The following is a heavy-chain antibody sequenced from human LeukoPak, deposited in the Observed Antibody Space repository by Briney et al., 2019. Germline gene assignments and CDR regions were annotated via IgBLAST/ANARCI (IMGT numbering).Heavy chain of an antibody. V-gene: IGHV3-23*01. CDR1: GFTLSNYG. D-gene: IGHD3-22*01. J-gene: IGHJ4*02. CDR3: AKAQGYYDC. CDR2: IGVGGTT. Sequence: GSLRLSCAASGFTLSNYGMNWVRQGPGKGLEWVSGIGVGGTTYYADSVKGRFTISRDTSKNTLYVQMNSLRAEDTAVYSCAKAQGYYDCWGQGTLVTVSS.